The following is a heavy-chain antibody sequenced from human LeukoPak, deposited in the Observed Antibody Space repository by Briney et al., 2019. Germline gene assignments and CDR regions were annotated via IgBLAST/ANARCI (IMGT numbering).Heavy chain of an antibody. Sequence: GGSLRLSCAASGFTFSSYSMNWVRQAPGKGLEWVSDISSSNSIYYADSVKGRFTISRDNAKNSLYLQMNSLRAEDTAVYYCARSRVRMRAFYYDYWGQGTLVTVSS. CDR2: ISSSNSI. CDR3: ARSRVRMRAFYYDY. J-gene: IGHJ4*02. D-gene: IGHD2-2*01. V-gene: IGHV3-48*01. CDR1: GFTFSSYS.